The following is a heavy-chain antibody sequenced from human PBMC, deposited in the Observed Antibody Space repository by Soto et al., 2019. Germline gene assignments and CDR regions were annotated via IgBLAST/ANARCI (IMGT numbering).Heavy chain of an antibody. CDR2: INHSGST. CDR1: GGSFSCYY. D-gene: IGHD6-6*01. V-gene: IGHV4-34*01. J-gene: IGHJ4*02. CDR3: ARGRALRLAARPGGGLDY. Sequence: SATLSRTCAVYGGSFSCYYWSWIRQPPGKGLEWIGEINHSGSTNYNPSLKSRVTISVDTSKNQFSLKLSSVTAADTAVYYCARGRALRLAARPGGGLDYWGQGTLVTVSS.